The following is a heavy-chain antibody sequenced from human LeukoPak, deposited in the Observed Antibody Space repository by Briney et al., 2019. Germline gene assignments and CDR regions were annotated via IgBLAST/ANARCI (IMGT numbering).Heavy chain of an antibody. CDR3: ARDPDGDFYYYYGMDV. CDR1: GFTLSSYS. V-gene: IGHV3-48*02. J-gene: IGHJ6*02. Sequence: GGSLRLSCAASGFTLSSYSMNWVRQAPGKGLEWVSYISSSSSTIYYADSVKGRFTISRDNAKNSLYLQMNSLRDEDTAVYYCARDPDGDFYYYYGMDVWGQGTTVTVSS. D-gene: IGHD4-17*01. CDR2: ISSSSSTI.